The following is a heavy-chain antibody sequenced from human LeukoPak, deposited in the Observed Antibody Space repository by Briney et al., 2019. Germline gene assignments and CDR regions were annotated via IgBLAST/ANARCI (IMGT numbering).Heavy chain of an antibody. V-gene: IGHV3-23*01. CDR1: GFTFSSYA. CDR3: ASGGFDY. CDR2: ISGSGDST. D-gene: IGHD3-3*01. Sequence: GGSLRLSCAASGFTFSSYAMRWVRQAPGKGLEWVSGISGSGDSTYYADSVKGRFTISRDNAKNSLYLQMNSLRVEDTAVYYCASGGFDYWGQGTLVTVSS. J-gene: IGHJ4*02.